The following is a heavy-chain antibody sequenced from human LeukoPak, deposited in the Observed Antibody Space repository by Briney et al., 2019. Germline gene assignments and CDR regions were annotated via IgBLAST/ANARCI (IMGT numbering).Heavy chain of an antibody. CDR3: ARQVYSSGWYSGYWYFDL. Sequence: SETLSLTCTVSGGSISSGSYYWGWIRQPPGKGLEWIGSIYYSGSTYYNPSLKSRVTISVDTSKNQFSLKLSSVTAADTAVYYCARQVYSSGWYSGYWYFDLWGRGTLVTVSS. J-gene: IGHJ2*01. CDR2: IYYSGST. V-gene: IGHV4-39*01. D-gene: IGHD6-19*01. CDR1: GGSISSGSYY.